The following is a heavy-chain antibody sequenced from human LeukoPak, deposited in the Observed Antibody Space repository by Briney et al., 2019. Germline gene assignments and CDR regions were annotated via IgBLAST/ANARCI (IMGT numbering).Heavy chain of an antibody. Sequence: VASVKVSCKASGYTFTSYDINWARQATGQGLECMGWMNPNSGNTGYAQKFQGRVTMTRNTSISTAYMELSSLRSEDTAVYYCARAGYGSSSPHYYMDVWGKGTTVTVSS. V-gene: IGHV1-8*01. CDR2: MNPNSGNT. D-gene: IGHD6-6*01. CDR3: ARAGYGSSSPHYYMDV. CDR1: GYTFTSYD. J-gene: IGHJ6*03.